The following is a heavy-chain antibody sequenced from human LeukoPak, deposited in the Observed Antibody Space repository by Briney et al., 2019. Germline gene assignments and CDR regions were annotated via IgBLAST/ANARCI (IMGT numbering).Heavy chain of an antibody. CDR3: ARSQSFGVVMSAFDI. CDR2: ISAYNGNT. CDR1: GYTFTSYG. D-gene: IGHD3-3*01. V-gene: IGHV1-18*01. Sequence: ASVRVSCKASGYTFTSYGISWVRQAPGQGLEWMGWISAYNGNTNYAQKLQGRVTMTTDTSTSTAYMELRSLRSDDTAVYYCARSQSFGVVMSAFDIWGQGTMVTVSS. J-gene: IGHJ3*02.